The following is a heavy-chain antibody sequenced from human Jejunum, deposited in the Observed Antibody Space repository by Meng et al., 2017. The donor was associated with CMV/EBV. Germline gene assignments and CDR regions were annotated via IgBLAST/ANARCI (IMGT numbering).Heavy chain of an antibody. Sequence: ASVFTFNNYAMRWVRPTPGKALEWVVVISNVVSCNTYAGSVTGRFTISRDNAKNTLYLQVSSLSAEDTAVYYCSSAYCLSSVCQPGYWGQGTLVTVSS. CDR1: VFTFNNYA. CDR2: ISNVVSCN. D-gene: IGHD2-21*01. V-gene: IGHV3-30*04. J-gene: IGHJ4*02. CDR3: SSAYCLSSVCQPGY.